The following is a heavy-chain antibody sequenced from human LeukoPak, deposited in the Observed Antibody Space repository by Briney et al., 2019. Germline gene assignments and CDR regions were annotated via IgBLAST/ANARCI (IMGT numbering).Heavy chain of an antibody. Sequence: GGSLRLSCAASGFTFSSYGMHWVRQAPGKGLEWVAVISYDGSNKYYADSVKGRFTISRDNSKKTLYLQMDSLRAEDTAVYYCAKNGGSYSYYYGMDVWGQGTTVTVSS. V-gene: IGHV3-30*18. D-gene: IGHD1-26*01. CDR3: AKNGGSYSYYYGMDV. CDR2: ISYDGSNK. CDR1: GFTFSSYG. J-gene: IGHJ6*02.